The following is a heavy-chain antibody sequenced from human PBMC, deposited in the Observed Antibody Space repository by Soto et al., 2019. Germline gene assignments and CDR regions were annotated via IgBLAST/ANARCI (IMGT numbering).Heavy chain of an antibody. CDR1: GGSISSSSYY. V-gene: IGHV4-39*01. Sequence: QLQLQESGPGVVEPSETLSLTCTVSGGSISSSSYYWGWIRQPPGKGLEWIACIYYSGSTYYNPSLKSRITISEDTSKNQFSLKLSSVTAADTAVYYCALYYYYYMDVWGKGTTVTVSS. J-gene: IGHJ6*03. CDR2: IYYSGST. CDR3: ALYYYYYMDV.